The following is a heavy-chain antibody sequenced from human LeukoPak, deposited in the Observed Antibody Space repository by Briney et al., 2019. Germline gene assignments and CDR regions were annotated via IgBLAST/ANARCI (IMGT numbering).Heavy chain of an antibody. CDR3: ARKGQGIVVVPAAMAFDY. D-gene: IGHD2-2*01. V-gene: IGHV4-34*01. CDR1: GGSFSGYY. Sequence: SETLSLTCAVYGGSFSGYYWSWIRQPPGKGLEWIGEINHSGSTNYNPSLKSRVTISVDTSKNQFSLKLSSVTAADTAVCYCARKGQGIVVVPAAMAFDYWGQGTLVTVSS. CDR2: INHSGST. J-gene: IGHJ4*02.